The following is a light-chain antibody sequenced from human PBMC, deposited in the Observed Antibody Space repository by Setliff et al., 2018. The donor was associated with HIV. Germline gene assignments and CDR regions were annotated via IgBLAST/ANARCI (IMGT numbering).Light chain of an antibody. J-gene: IGLJ1*01. Sequence: QSALAQQPSVSGAPGQRVTISCTGSRSNIGAGFDVHWFQRLPGTAPKVVIYGDNYRPSGVPDRISGSKSGTSASLAITGLQAEDEADYYCQSYDSSLRGYVFGTGTKVTVL. CDR3: QSYDSSLRGYV. V-gene: IGLV1-40*01. CDR2: GDN. CDR1: RSNIGAGFD.